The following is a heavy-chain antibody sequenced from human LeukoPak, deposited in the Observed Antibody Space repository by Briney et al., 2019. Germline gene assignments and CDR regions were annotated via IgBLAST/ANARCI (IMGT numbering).Heavy chain of an antibody. D-gene: IGHD3-22*01. CDR2: IIPILGIA. Sequence: SVKVSCKASGGTFSSYAISWVRQAPGQGLEWMGRIIPILGIANYAQKFQGRVTITADKSTSTAYMELSSLISEDAAVYYCARDYYDSSGYCFDPWGQGTLVTVSS. V-gene: IGHV1-69*04. CDR1: GGTFSSYA. CDR3: ARDYYDSSGYCFDP. J-gene: IGHJ5*02.